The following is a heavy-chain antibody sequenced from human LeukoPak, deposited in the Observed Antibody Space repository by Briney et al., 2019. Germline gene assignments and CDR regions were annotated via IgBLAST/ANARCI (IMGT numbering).Heavy chain of an antibody. J-gene: IGHJ4*02. CDR1: GFTFSNYW. CDR3: ARERYNWNYAFDY. Sequence: PGGSLRLSCAASGFTFSNYWMSWVRQAPGKGLEWVSSISSSSGYIYYADSVKGRFTISRDNAKNSLYLHLNSLRAEDTAVYYCARERYNWNYAFDYWGQGTLVTVSS. CDR2: ISSSSGYI. D-gene: IGHD1-7*01. V-gene: IGHV3-21*01.